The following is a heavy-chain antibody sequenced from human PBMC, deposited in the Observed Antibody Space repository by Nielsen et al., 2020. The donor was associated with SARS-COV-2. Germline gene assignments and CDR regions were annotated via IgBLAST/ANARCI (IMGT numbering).Heavy chain of an antibody. CDR3: ARGTGEDY. J-gene: IGHJ4*02. Sequence: ASVKVSCKVSGYTLTELSMHWVRQAPGKGLEWMVGFDPEDGETIYAQKLQGRVTMTTDTSTSTAHMELRSLRSDDTAVYYCARGTGEDYWGQGTLVTVSS. CDR2: FDPEDGET. CDR1: GYTLTELS. V-gene: IGHV1-24*01. D-gene: IGHD3/OR15-3a*01.